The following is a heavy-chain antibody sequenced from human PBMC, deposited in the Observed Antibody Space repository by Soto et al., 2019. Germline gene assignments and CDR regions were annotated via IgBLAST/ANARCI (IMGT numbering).Heavy chain of an antibody. V-gene: IGHV3-30-3*01. Sequence: PGGSLRLSCAASGFTFSSYAMHWVRQAPGKGLEWVAVISYDGSNKYYADSVKGRFTISRDNSKNTLYLQMNSLRAEDTAVYYCASLPWYYYGSGSYPQQPPRFDYWGQGTLVTVSS. J-gene: IGHJ4*02. CDR1: GFTFSSYA. CDR3: ASLPWYYYGSGSYPQQPPRFDY. D-gene: IGHD3-10*01. CDR2: ISYDGSNK.